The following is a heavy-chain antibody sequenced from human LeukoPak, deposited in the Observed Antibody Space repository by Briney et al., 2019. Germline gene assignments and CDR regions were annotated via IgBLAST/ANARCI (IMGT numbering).Heavy chain of an antibody. Sequence: ASVKVSFKASGYTFTGYYMHWVRQAPGQGLEWMGWINPNTGDTNYAQKFQGRVTITRDTSITTVYMEISRLTSDDTALFYCSVGPGDYWGQGTLVTVSS. J-gene: IGHJ4*02. CDR1: GYTFTGYY. CDR3: SVGPGDY. CDR2: INPNTGDT. V-gene: IGHV1-2*02.